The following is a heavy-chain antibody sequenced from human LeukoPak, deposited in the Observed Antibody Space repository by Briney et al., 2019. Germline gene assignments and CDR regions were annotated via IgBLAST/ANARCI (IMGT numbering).Heavy chain of an antibody. CDR3: ARDLGFGEGGPMDV. J-gene: IGHJ6*02. CDR2: IYYSGST. D-gene: IGHD3-10*01. Sequence: PSETLSLTCTVSGGSISSYYWSWIRQPPGKGLEWIGYIYYSGSTNYNPSLKSRVTISVDTSKNQFSLKLSSVTAADTAVYYCARDLGFGEGGPMDVGGQGTTVTVSS. V-gene: IGHV4-59*01. CDR1: GGSISSYY.